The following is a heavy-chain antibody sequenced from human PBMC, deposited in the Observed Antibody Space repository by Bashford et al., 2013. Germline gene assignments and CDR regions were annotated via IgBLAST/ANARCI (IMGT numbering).Heavy chain of an antibody. Sequence: SETLSLTCIVSGASISSGGYYWSWIRQQPGKGLEWIGNIHYSGTTQYSASLKSRLIISVDTSKNQFSLKLSSVTAADTAIYFCARIGPAWRGPFDYVGPGNAGHRLL. J-gene: IGHJ4*02. CDR1: GASISSGGYY. V-gene: IGHV4-31*03. CDR2: IHYSGTT. CDR3: ARIGPAWRGPFDY.